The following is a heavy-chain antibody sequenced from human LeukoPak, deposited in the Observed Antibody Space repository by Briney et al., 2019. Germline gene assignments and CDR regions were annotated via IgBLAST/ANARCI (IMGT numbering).Heavy chain of an antibody. CDR2: ISSSSSYI. CDR3: ARDWGYYDSSGYSRDY. D-gene: IGHD3-22*01. J-gene: IGHJ4*02. V-gene: IGHV3-21*01. CDR1: GFTFSSYS. Sequence: KPGGSLRLSCAASGFTFSSYSMNWVRQAPGKGLEWVSPISSSSSYIYYADSVKGGFTISRDNANNSLYLQMNSLRAEDTAVYYCARDWGYYDSSGYSRDYWGQGTLVTVSS.